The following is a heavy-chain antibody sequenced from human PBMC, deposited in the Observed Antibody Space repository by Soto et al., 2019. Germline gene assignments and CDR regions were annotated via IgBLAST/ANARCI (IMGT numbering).Heavy chain of an antibody. CDR1: GYSFTSYW. V-gene: IGHV5-51*01. CDR3: ATAGGPYCSSTSCYYYYGMDV. D-gene: IGHD2-2*01. Sequence: GESLKISCKGSGYSFTSYWIGWVRQMPGKGLEWMGIIYPGDSDTRYSPSFQGKVTISADKSISTAYLQWSSLKASDTAMYYCATAGGPYCSSTSCYYYYGMDVWGQGTTVTVSS. CDR2: IYPGDSDT. J-gene: IGHJ6*02.